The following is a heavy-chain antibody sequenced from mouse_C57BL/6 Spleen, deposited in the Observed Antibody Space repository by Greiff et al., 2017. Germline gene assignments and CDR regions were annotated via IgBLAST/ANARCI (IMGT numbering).Heavy chain of an antibody. J-gene: IGHJ3*01. V-gene: IGHV1-52*01. D-gene: IGHD2-3*01. CDR3: ASFDDGYYGFAY. CDR2: IDPSDSET. CDR1: GYTFTSYW. Sequence: QVQLQQPGAELVRPGSSVKLSCKASGYTFTSYWMHWVKQRPIQGLEWIGNIDPSDSETHYNQKFKDKATLTVDKSSSTAYMQPSSLTSEDSAVYYCASFDDGYYGFAYWGQGTLVTVSA.